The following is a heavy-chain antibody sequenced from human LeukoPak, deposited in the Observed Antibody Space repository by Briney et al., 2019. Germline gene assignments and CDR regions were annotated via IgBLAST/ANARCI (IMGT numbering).Heavy chain of an antibody. Sequence: PSETLSLTCAVYGGSFSGYYWRWIRQPPGKGLEWIGEINHSGRTNYNPSLKSRVTISVDTSKNQFSLKLNSVTAADTAVYYCARSMIVVPYAFDIWGQGTMVTVSS. V-gene: IGHV4-34*01. CDR2: INHSGRT. D-gene: IGHD3-22*01. CDR3: ARSMIVVPYAFDI. J-gene: IGHJ3*02. CDR1: GGSFSGYY.